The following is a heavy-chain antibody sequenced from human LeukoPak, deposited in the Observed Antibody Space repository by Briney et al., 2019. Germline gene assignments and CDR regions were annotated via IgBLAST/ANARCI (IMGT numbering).Heavy chain of an antibody. CDR3: ARPYYESSGLYVDAFDI. J-gene: IGHJ3*02. D-gene: IGHD3-22*01. CDR1: GYTLTAYY. Sequence: EASVKVSCKASGYTLTAYYLHWVRQAPGQGVEGMGRINPNSGGTTYAQKFQGRVTMTRDTSIGTAYMELSSLRSDDTAVYYCARPYYESSGLYVDAFDIWGQGTMVTVSS. V-gene: IGHV1-2*06. CDR2: INPNSGGT.